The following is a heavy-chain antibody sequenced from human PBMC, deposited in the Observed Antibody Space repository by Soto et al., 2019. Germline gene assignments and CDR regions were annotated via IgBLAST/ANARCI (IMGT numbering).Heavy chain of an antibody. CDR1: GFTFSRFA. CDR3: ARVASVISLDS. Sequence: GGSLRLSCAASGFTFSRFALTWVRQAPGKGLEWVSSISAESTHIYYADSVKGRFTISRDNAENSLYLHMNTLRADDTAVYYCARVASVISLDSWGQGTRVTVSS. CDR2: ISAESTHI. D-gene: IGHD2-21*01. V-gene: IGHV3-21*01. J-gene: IGHJ4*02.